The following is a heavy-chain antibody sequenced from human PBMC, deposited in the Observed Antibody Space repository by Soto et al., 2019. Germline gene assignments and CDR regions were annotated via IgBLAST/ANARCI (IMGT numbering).Heavy chain of an antibody. Sequence: GGSVKVSCKASGYTFTGYYMHWVLQAPGQGLEWMGWINPNSGGTNYAQKFQGRVTMTRDTSISTAYMELSRLRSDDTAVYYCARDVDTAMVSWFDPWGQGTLVTVSS. CDR1: GYTFTGYY. CDR3: ARDVDTAMVSWFDP. D-gene: IGHD5-18*01. CDR2: INPNSGGT. J-gene: IGHJ5*02. V-gene: IGHV1-2*02.